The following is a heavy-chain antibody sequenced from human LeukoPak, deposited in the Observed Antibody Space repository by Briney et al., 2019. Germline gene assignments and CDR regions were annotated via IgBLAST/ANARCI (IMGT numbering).Heavy chain of an antibody. Sequence: PGGSLRLPCAASGFTFSSYEMNWVRQAPGKGLEWVSYISSSGSTIYYAGSVKGRFTISRDNAKNSLYLHMNSLRAEDTAVYYCARVEPPSDYWGQGTLVTVSS. CDR3: ARVEPPSDY. D-gene: IGHD1-14*01. V-gene: IGHV3-48*03. CDR2: ISSSGSTI. CDR1: GFTFSSYE. J-gene: IGHJ4*02.